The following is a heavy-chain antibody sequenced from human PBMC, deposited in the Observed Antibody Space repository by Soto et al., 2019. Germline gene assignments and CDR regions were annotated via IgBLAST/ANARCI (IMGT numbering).Heavy chain of an antibody. J-gene: IGHJ6*03. CDR3: ARGPPYSGSSLVPGYYFYFMDA. D-gene: IGHD3-10*01. CDR2: IYPGDSDT. Sequence: GESLKISCKGFGYKFSSYWIAWVRQMPGKGLEWMGIIYPGDSDTRFSPSFKGQFTISADKSISTAYLQWSSLKASDTAMYYCARGPPYSGSSLVPGYYFYFMDAWGQGTTVTVSS. CDR1: GYKFSSYW. V-gene: IGHV5-51*01.